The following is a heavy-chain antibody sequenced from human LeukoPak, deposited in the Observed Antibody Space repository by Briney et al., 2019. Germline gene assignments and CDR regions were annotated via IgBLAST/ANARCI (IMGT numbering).Heavy chain of an antibody. V-gene: IGHV5-51*01. Sequence: GLSRKSSCQGSGYSFTSDWIGWVRPMPGQGLEWMGIIYPGDSVARYSPSFQGQVTISADKSISTAYLQWSRLKASDNAMYYCARTDIVVVPAAIENGFDYWGQGTLVTVSS. CDR3: ARTDIVVVPAAIENGFDY. D-gene: IGHD2-2*01. J-gene: IGHJ4*02. CDR2: IYPGDSVA. CDR1: GYSFTSDW.